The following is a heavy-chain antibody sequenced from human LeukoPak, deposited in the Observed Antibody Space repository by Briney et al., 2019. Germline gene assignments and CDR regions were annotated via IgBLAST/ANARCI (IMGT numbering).Heavy chain of an antibody. J-gene: IGHJ4*02. D-gene: IGHD3-22*01. CDR3: ARVPHDSSGYYYDY. V-gene: IGHV3-64*02. Sequence: PGGSLRLSCAASGFTFSRYALHWVRQVPGKGLEYVSAISANGGTTYYADSVKGRFTISRDNAKNSLYLQMNSLRAEDTAVYYCARVPHDSSGYYYDYWGQGTLVTVSS. CDR1: GFTFSRYA. CDR2: ISANGGTT.